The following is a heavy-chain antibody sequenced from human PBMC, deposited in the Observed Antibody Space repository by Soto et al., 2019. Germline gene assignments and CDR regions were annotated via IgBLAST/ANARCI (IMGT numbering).Heavy chain of an antibody. CDR1: GFTFSNYA. CDR3: ARRAITMILEEYYFDY. J-gene: IGHJ4*02. CDR2: ISYDGTNK. Sequence: QVQLVESGGGVVQPGRSLRLSCAASGFTFSNYAMHWVRQAPGKGLEWVAVISYDGTNKYYADSVKGRFTISRDSSKSTGYLQMSSLRADDTAVYYCARRAITMILEEYYFDYWGQGTLGTVSS. V-gene: IGHV3-30*03. D-gene: IGHD3-22*01.